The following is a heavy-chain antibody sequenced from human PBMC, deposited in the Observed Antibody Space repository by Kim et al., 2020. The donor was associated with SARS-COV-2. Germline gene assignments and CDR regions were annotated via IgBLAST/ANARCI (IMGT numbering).Heavy chain of an antibody. CDR3: ARGFDY. V-gene: IGHV3-74*01. CDR2: SGGSSI. Sequence: SGGSSISYADSVKGRFTISRDNAKNTLYLQMNSLRAEDTAVYYCARGFDYWGQGTLVTVSS. J-gene: IGHJ4*02.